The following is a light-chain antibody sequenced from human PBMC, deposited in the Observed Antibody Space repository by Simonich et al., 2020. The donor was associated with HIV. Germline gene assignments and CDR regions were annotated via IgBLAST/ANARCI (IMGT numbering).Light chain of an antibody. Sequence: DIVMTQSPDSLAVSLGERATINCKSSQSVLYSSNNKNYLAWYQQKPGQPPKLHIYWASTRESGVPDRFSGSGSGPDFTLTISSLQAEDVAVYYCQQYYSTPWTFGQGTKVEIK. CDR2: WAS. J-gene: IGKJ1*01. CDR1: QSVLYSSNNKNY. V-gene: IGKV4-1*01. CDR3: QQYYSTPWT.